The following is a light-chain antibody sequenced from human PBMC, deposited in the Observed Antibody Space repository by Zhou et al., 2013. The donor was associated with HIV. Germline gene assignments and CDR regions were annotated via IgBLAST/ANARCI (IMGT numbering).Light chain of an antibody. V-gene: IGKV3-20*01. CDR3: QQYGSSPRT. CDR2: AAS. J-gene: IGKJ3*01. Sequence: EIVLTQSPATLSLSPGERATLSCRASQSVSSYLAWYQQKPGQAPRLLIYAASRRATGIPDRFSGSGSGTDFTLTISRLEPEDFVVYYCQQYGSSPRTFGPGTKVDVK. CDR1: QSVSSY.